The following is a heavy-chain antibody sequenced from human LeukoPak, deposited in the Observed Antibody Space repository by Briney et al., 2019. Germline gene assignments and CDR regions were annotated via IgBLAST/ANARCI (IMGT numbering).Heavy chain of an antibody. Sequence: GGSLRVSCAASGFTFSNVWMSWVRQAPGKGLEWVANIKQDGSEKCYVDSVKSRFTISRDNAKNSLYLQMNSLRAEDTAVYYCVRDRMIVRVTAGFDYWGQGTLVTVSS. CDR3: VRDRMIVRVTAGFDY. CDR2: IKQDGSEK. D-gene: IGHD1-26*01. CDR1: GFTFSNVW. J-gene: IGHJ4*02. V-gene: IGHV3-7*01.